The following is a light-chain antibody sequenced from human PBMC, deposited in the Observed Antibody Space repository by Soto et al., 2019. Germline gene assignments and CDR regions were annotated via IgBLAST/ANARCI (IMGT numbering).Light chain of an antibody. V-gene: IGKV3-20*01. CDR1: RSLSTRS. CDR3: QQYGTSPT. CDR2: GAS. J-gene: IGKJ5*01. Sequence: EMALTQSPGTLSLFPGERATLACRASRSLSTRSLAWYQQQPGQAPRCLIYGASSRTTGIPDSFSGRGAGTDFSRTIRRVDPADFELYSCQQYGTSPTFGQGTRLEIK.